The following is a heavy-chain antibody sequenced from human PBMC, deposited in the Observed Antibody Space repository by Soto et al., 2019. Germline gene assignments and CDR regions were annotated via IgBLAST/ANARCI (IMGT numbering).Heavy chain of an antibody. D-gene: IGHD4-17*01. J-gene: IGHJ4*02. CDR2: ISASGDNT. CDR1: GFTFSGNS. CDR3: AKMMGPTGGY. V-gene: IGHV3-23*01. Sequence: PGGSLRLSCAASGFTFSGNSISWVRQAQGKGLEWVSSISASGDNTYYADSVKGRFTISRDNSKDTLYLQMNTLRADDTAVYYCAKMMGPTGGYWGQCNLVTVCS.